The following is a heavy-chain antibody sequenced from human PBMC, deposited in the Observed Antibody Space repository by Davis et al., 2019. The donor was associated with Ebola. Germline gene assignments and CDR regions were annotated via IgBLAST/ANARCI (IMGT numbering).Heavy chain of an antibody. CDR1: GYTFTSYS. CDR2: IYPGDSDT. Sequence: GESLKISCKASGYTFTSYSIAWVRQMPGKGLEWMAIIYPGDSDTRYSPSFQGQVTISADKSISTAYLQWSSLKASDTAMYYCARIRGGNSGSFDYWGQGTLVTVSS. D-gene: IGHD4-23*01. V-gene: IGHV5-51*01. CDR3: ARIRGGNSGSFDY. J-gene: IGHJ4*02.